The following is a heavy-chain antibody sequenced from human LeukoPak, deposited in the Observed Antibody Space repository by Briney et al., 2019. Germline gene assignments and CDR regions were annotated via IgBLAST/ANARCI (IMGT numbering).Heavy chain of an antibody. CDR2: ISYDGSNK. Sequence: GGSLRLSCAASGFTFSSYAMRWVRQAPGKGLEWVAVISYDGSNKYYADSVKGRFTISRDNSKNTLYLQMNSLRAEDTAVYYCAPGGFYGDYVLDYWGQGTLVTVSS. CDR1: GFTFSSYA. J-gene: IGHJ4*02. D-gene: IGHD4-17*01. CDR3: APGGFYGDYVLDY. V-gene: IGHV3-30-3*01.